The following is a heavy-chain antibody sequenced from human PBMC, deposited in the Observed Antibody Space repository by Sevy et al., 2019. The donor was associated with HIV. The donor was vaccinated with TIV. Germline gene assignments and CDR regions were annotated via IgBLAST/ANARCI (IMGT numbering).Heavy chain of an antibody. Sequence: GESLKISCAASGFTFSVYWMNWVRHAPGQGLEWVANIKQDGSEIYYVDSVKGRFTISRVNAKNSLYLQMNSLRAEDTAAYYCVRAVATEGSFWGQGTLVTVSS. D-gene: IGHD1-1*01. CDR2: IKQDGSEI. CDR1: GFTFSVYW. J-gene: IGHJ4*02. CDR3: VRAVATEGSF. V-gene: IGHV3-7*01.